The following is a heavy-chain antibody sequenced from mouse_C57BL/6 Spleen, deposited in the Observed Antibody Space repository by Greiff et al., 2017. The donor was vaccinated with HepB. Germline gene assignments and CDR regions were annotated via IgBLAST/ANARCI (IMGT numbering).Heavy chain of an antibody. J-gene: IGHJ1*03. V-gene: IGHV5-16*01. CDR2: INYDGSST. CDR3: ARDQDYSNSYWYFDV. D-gene: IGHD2-5*01. CDR1: GFTFSDYY. Sequence: DVMLVESEGGLVQPGSSMKLSCTASGFTFSDYYMAWVRQVPEKGLEWVANINYDGSSTYYLDSLKSRFIISRDNAKNILYLQMSSLKSEDTATYYCARDQDYSNSYWYFDVWGTGTTVTVSS.